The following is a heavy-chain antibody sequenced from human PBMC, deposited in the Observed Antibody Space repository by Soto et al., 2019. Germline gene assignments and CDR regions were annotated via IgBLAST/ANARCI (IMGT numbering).Heavy chain of an antibody. J-gene: IGHJ5*02. D-gene: IGHD2-2*03. CDR1: GFTFSSYA. CDR3: AKDGYCTSTSCSTNWFDP. CDR2: ISGSGGST. V-gene: IGHV3-23*01. Sequence: GGSLRLSCAASGFTFSSYAMSWVRQDPGKGLEWVSAISGSGGSTYYADSVKGRFTISRDNSKNTLYLQMSSLRAEDTAVYYSAKDGYCTSTSCSTNWFDPWGQGTLVTVSS.